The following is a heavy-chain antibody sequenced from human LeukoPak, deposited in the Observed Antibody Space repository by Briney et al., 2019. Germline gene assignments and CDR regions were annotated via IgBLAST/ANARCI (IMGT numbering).Heavy chain of an antibody. CDR1: GFTFDDYG. CDR2: INWNGGST. Sequence: GGSLRLSCAASGFTFDDYGMSWVRQAPGKGLEWVSGINWNGGSTGYADSVKGRFTISRDNAKNSLYLQMNSLRAEDTALYYCARAPYDFWSGYGGNNWSDPWGQGTLVTVSS. CDR3: ARAPYDFWSGYGGNNWSDP. J-gene: IGHJ5*02. V-gene: IGHV3-20*04. D-gene: IGHD3-3*01.